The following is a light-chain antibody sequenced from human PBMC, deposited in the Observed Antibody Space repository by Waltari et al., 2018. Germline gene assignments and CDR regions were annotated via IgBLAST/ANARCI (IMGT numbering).Light chain of an antibody. CDR1: SRHFGASKY. CDR2: DVT. V-gene: IGLV2-11*01. J-gene: IGLJ1*01. CDR3: CSYAGTYTYV. Sequence: QSALTQPRSVAGLPGQSVTTPSHGTSRHFGASKYVLWCQQHPGGAPKLLIFDVTERPSVVPDRFSRSKSANTASLTISGLQPDDEADYYCCSYAGTYTYVFGPGTSVTVL.